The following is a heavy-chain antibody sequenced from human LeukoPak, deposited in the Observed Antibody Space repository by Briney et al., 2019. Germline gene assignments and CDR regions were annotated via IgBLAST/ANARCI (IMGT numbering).Heavy chain of an antibody. D-gene: IGHD6-19*01. CDR2: IWYDGSNK. CDR1: GFTFSSYG. J-gene: IGHJ4*02. V-gene: IGHV3-33*01. CDR3: ARDAYSSGWYGVY. Sequence: GGSLRLSCAASGFTFSSYGMHWVRQAPGKGLEWVAVIWYDGSNKYYADSVKGRFTISRDNSKNTLYLQMNSLRAEDTAVYYCARDAYSSGWYGVYWGQGTLVTVSS.